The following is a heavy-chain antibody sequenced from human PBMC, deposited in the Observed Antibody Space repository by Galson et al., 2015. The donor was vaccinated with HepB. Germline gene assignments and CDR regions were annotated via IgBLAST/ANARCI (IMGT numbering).Heavy chain of an antibody. CDR3: ARHPGIAVAAAGYYYYGMDV. CDR2: IVPIFGTA. V-gene: IGHV1-69*01. J-gene: IGHJ6*02. D-gene: IGHD6-19*01. Sequence: SCKASGGTFSSHGISWVRQAPGQGLEWMGGIVPIFGTANYAQKFQGRVTITAAESTSTAYMELSSLRSEDTAVYYCARHPGIAVAAAGYYYYGMDVWGQGTTVTVSS. CDR1: GGTFSSHG.